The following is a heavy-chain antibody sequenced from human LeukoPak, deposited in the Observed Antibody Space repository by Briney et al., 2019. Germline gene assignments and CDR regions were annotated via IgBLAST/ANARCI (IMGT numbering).Heavy chain of an antibody. J-gene: IGHJ4*02. CDR3: ARGRDCSGFFDY. Sequence: VDSVKGRFTISRDNAKNSLYLQMNSLRAEDTAVYYCARGRDCSGFFDYWGQGTLVTVSS. V-gene: IGHV3-7*01. D-gene: IGHD2-15*01.